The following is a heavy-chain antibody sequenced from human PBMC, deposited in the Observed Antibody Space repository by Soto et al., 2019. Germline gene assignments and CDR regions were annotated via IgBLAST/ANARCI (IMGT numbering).Heavy chain of an antibody. CDR1: GGSISSGDYF. Sequence: PSATLSLTCTVSGGSISSGDYFWSCLGLPSGTGLEWLGHIYYGGSTYYNRSLKGRVTISVDTPNNQFSLKLSSVTAADPAVYVCARAAALGLYYYDSSGYYYYGMDVWGQGTTVTVSS. J-gene: IGHJ6*02. CDR2: IYYGGST. V-gene: IGHV4-30-4*02. CDR3: ARAAALGLYYYDSSGYYYYGMDV. D-gene: IGHD3-22*01.